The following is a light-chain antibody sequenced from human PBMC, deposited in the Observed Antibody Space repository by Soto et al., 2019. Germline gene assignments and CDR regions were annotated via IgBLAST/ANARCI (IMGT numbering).Light chain of an antibody. CDR2: GAS. CDR1: QIFITN. Sequence: EIVMTQSPVTLSVSPGERATLSCRAIQIFITNLAFYQQQPAQAPRLLIFGASTRATGIPARFSGSGSGTEFTLTISSLQSADFAVYYCQQYGSSPMAFGQGTKVDIK. CDR3: QQYGSSPMA. V-gene: IGKV3-15*01. J-gene: IGKJ1*01.